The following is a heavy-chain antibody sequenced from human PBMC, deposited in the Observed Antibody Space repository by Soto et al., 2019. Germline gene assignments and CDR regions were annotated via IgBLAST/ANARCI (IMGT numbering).Heavy chain of an antibody. CDR2: MNPNSGNT. V-gene: IGHV1-8*01. J-gene: IGHJ5*02. D-gene: IGHD6-6*01. CDR3: ARRSSLVRKYWFDP. Sequence: ASVKVSCKASGYTFTSYYINWVRQATGQGLEWMGWMNPNSGNTGYAQKFQGRVTMTRNTSISTAYMELSSLRSEDTAVYYCARRSSLVRKYWFDPWGQGTLVTVPS. CDR1: GYTFTSYY.